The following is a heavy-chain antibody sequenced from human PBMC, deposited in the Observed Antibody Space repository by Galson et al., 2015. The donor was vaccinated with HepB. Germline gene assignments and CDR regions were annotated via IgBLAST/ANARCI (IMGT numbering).Heavy chain of an antibody. CDR2: IYYSGST. V-gene: IGHV4-59*08. CDR1: GGSISSYY. J-gene: IGHJ4*02. Sequence: SETLSLTCTVSGGSISSYYWSWIRQPPGKGLEWIGYIYYSGSTNYNPSLKSRVTISVDTSKNQFSLKLSSVTAADTAVYYCARRDFWSGYYIYWGQGTLVTVSS. D-gene: IGHD3-3*01. CDR3: ARRDFWSGYYIY.